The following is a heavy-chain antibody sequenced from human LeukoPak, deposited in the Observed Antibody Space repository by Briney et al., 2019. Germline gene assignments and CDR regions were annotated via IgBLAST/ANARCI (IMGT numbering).Heavy chain of an antibody. J-gene: IGHJ5*02. CDR1: GYTFTSYG. CDR3: ARDGTRAYNWFDP. CDR2: ISAYNGNT. Sequence: ASVKVSCKASGYTFTSYGISWVRQAPGQGLEWMGWISAYNGNTNQAQKFQGKVTMTTDTSTSTAYMELRSLRSDDTAVYYCARDGTRAYNWFDPWGQGTLVTVSS. D-gene: IGHD1-26*01. V-gene: IGHV1-18*01.